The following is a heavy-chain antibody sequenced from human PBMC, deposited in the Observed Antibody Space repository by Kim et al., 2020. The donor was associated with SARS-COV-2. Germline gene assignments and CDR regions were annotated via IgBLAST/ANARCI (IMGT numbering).Heavy chain of an antibody. CDR1: GFTFDSYA. D-gene: IGHD1-1*01. CDR3: AQGPTTFSPDYFDN. V-gene: IGHV3-23*01. Sequence: GGSLRLSCAASGFTFDSYAMSWVRQAPGKGLEWVSTISGGAGLTYYADSVKDRFTISRDNSRNTVYLQMNSLRAEDTAVYYCAQGPTTFSPDYFDNWGQG. CDR2: ISGGAGLT. J-gene: IGHJ4*02.